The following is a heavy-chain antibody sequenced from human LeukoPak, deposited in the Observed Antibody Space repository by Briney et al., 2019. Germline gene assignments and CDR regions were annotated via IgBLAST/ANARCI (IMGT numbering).Heavy chain of an antibody. J-gene: IGHJ6*03. V-gene: IGHV3-7*01. CDR2: IKQDGSEK. CDR1: GFTFSSYW. Sequence: GGSLRLSCAASGFTFSSYWMSWVRQAPGKGLECVANIKQDGSEKYYVDSVKGRFIISRDNPKNSLYLQMNSLRAEDAAVYYCARGGVLGPTYYYYMEVWGKGTTVTVSS. D-gene: IGHD2-8*01. CDR3: ARGGVLGPTYYYYMEV.